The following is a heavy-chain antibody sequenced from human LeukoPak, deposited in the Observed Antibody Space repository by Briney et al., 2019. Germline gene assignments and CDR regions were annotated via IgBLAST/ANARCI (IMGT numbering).Heavy chain of an antibody. V-gene: IGHV4-59*01. CDR3: ATQYCSSTSCSYPFDP. Sequence: PETLALICTVSGVPISHYHYRRIRQPPGKRPEWIGDLYSSGSTNYNPYLKSRVTISVGTSKDQFSLKLSSVTAADTAVYYCATQYCSSTSCSYPFDPWGQGTLVTVSS. CDR2: LYSSGST. CDR1: GVPISHYH. J-gene: IGHJ5*02. D-gene: IGHD2-2*01.